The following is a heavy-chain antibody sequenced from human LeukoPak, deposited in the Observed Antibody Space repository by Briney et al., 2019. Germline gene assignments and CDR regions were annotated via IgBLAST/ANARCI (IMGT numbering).Heavy chain of an antibody. J-gene: IGHJ6*04. CDR3: AELGITMIGGV. V-gene: IGHV3-23*01. CDR2: ISGSGGKA. Sequence: GGSLRLSCAASGFIFSNYAMSWVRQAPGKGLEWVSAISGSGGKAYYAESVKGRFTISRDNAKNSLYLQMNSLRAEDTAVYYCAELGITMIGGVWGKGTTVTISS. D-gene: IGHD3-10*02. CDR1: GFIFSNYA.